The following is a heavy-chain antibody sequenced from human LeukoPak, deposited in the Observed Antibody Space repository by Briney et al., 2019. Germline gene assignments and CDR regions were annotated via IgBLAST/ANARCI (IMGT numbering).Heavy chain of an antibody. CDR3: ARDGAVPAAIGEFDY. CDR2: VSAYNGNT. D-gene: IGHD2-2*02. Sequence: ASVKVSCKASGYTFTSYGISWVRQAPGQGLEWMGWVSAYNGNTNYAQKLQGRVTMTTDTSTSTAYMELRSLRSDDTAVYYCARDGAVPAAIGEFDYWGQGTLVTVSS. J-gene: IGHJ4*02. V-gene: IGHV1-18*01. CDR1: GYTFTSYG.